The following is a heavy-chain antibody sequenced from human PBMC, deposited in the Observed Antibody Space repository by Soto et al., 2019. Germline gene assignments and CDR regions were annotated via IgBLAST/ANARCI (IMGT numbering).Heavy chain of an antibody. Sequence: SETLSLTCAVYGGSFSGYYWSWIRHPPGEGLEWIGEINHSGSTNYNPSLKSRVTISVDTSKNQFSLKLSSVTAADTAVYYCAKDGTYCSSTSCYTGFDPWGQGTLVTVSS. D-gene: IGHD2-2*02. CDR1: GGSFSGYY. CDR3: AKDGTYCSSTSCYTGFDP. J-gene: IGHJ5*02. V-gene: IGHV4-34*01. CDR2: INHSGST.